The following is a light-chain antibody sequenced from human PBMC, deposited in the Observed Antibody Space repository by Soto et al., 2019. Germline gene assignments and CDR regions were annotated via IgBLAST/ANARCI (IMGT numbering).Light chain of an antibody. CDR1: SSNIGNNY. Sequence: QSVLTQPPSVSAAPGQEVTISCSGSSSNIGNNYVSWYQQLPGAAPKLLIYDNNQRPSGIPDRFSGSKSGTSATLGITGPQTGDEADYYCGTWDSSLSAVIFGGGTQLTVL. V-gene: IGLV1-51*01. J-gene: IGLJ2*01. CDR2: DNN. CDR3: GTWDSSLSAVI.